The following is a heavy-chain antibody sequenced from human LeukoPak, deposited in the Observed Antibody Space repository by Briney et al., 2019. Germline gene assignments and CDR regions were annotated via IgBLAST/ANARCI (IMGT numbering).Heavy chain of an antibody. CDR1: GFTFSSYA. Sequence: GGSLRLSCAASGFTFSSYAVHWVRQAPGKGLEYVSAISPNGGRTFYADSVKGRFTISRDNSKNMLYLQMGSLRTEDMAVYYCARMMAYRSGWSPPDYWGQGTLVTVSS. J-gene: IGHJ4*02. CDR2: ISPNGGRT. CDR3: ARMMAYRSGWSPPDY. D-gene: IGHD6-19*01. V-gene: IGHV3-64*02.